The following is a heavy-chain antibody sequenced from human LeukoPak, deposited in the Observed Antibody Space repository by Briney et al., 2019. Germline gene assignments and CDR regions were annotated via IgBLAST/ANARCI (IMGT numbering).Heavy chain of an antibody. V-gene: IGHV4-34*01. CDR2: IDQSRST. D-gene: IGHD6-25*01. CDR3: AASSPLGSYNWFDP. Sequence: SETLSLTCAVYGASFSDRYWTWIRQPPGKGLEWIGEIDQSRSTKCNPSLKGRVTISLDPSKNQFSLALTSVPAADTAIYYCAASSPLGSYNWFDPWGQGTPVTVSS. CDR1: GASFSDRY. J-gene: IGHJ5*02.